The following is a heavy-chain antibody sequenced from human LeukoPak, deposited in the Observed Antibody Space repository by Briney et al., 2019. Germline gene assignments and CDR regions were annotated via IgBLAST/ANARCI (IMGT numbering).Heavy chain of an antibody. D-gene: IGHD5-12*01. CDR1: GYTFTSYD. CDR3: ARGASEVATIAGFGDP. V-gene: IGHV1-8*01. J-gene: IGHJ5*02. Sequence: GAPVKVSCKASGYTFTSYDINWVQQATGQGLEWMGWMNPNSGNTGYAQKFQGRVTITRNTSISTAYMELSSLRSEDTAVYYCARGASEVATIAGFGDPWGQGTLVTVSS. CDR2: MNPNSGNT.